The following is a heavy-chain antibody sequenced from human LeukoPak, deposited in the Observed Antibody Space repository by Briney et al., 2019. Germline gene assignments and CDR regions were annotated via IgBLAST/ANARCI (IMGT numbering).Heavy chain of an antibody. CDR1: GFTFSSYA. D-gene: IGHD3-10*01. V-gene: IGHV3-30-3*01. J-gene: IGHJ4*02. CDR3: ARDRCITMVQGPSYYFCG. CDR2: ISYDGSNK. Sequence: GGSLRLSCAASGFTFSSYAMHWVRQAPGKGLEWVAYISYDGSNKYYAASVKGRFTISRDNFKNTLYMHMNSLRAKDTAVYDCARDRCITMVQGPSYYFCGWGQGTLVTVSS.